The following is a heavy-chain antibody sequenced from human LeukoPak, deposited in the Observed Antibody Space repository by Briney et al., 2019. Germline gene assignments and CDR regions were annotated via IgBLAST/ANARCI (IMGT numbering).Heavy chain of an antibody. V-gene: IGHV1-2*02. J-gene: IGHJ5*02. CDR1: GYTFTGYY. Sequence: ASVKVSCQASGYTFTGYYMHWVRQAPGQGLEWMGWINPNSGGTNYAQKFQGRVTMTRDTSISTAYMELSRLRSDDTAVYYCARDGITIFAPGWFDPWGQGTLVTVSS. D-gene: IGHD3-3*01. CDR3: ARDGITIFAPGWFDP. CDR2: INPNSGGT.